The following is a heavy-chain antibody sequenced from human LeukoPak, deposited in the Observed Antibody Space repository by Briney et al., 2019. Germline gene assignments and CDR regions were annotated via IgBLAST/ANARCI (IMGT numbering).Heavy chain of an antibody. CDR1: GFTFSSYG. CDR2: IWYDGSNK. CDR3: ARDSSRYAFDY. Sequence: GRSLRLSCAASGFTFSSYGVHWVRQAPGKGLEWVAVIWYDGSNKYYADSVKGRFTISRDNSKNTLYLQMNSLRAEDTAVYYCARDSSRYAFDYWGQGTLVTVSS. V-gene: IGHV3-33*01. D-gene: IGHD6-13*01. J-gene: IGHJ4*02.